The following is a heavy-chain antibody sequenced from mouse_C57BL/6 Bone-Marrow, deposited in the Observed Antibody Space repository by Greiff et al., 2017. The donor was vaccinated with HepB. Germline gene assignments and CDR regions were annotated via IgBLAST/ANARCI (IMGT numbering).Heavy chain of an antibody. V-gene: IGHV1-18*01. D-gene: IGHD1-1*02. CDR2: INPNNGGT. CDR3: ARRDYRYFDV. Sequence: EVKVVESGPELVKPGASVKIPCKASGYTFTDYNMDWVKQSHGKSLEWIGDINPNNGGTIYNQKFKGKATLTVDKSSSTAYMERRSLTSEDTAVYYCARRDYRYFDVWGTGTTVTVSS. CDR1: GYTFTDYN. J-gene: IGHJ1*03.